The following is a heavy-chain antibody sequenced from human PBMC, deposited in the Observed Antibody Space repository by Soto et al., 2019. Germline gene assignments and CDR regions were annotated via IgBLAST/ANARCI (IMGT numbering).Heavy chain of an antibody. CDR3: AKSGGYYGPPHRRGREV. CDR1: GYTFTTYY. CDR2: ISPDGGRT. Sequence: ASVKVSCKASGYTFTTYYMHWVRQAPGQGLEWMGIISPDGGRTSYAQKFQGRVTMTRDTSTSTVYMELSSLRSEDTAVYYCAKSGGYYGPPHRRGREVWGQGTPVTVSS. V-gene: IGHV1-46*01. J-gene: IGHJ6*02. D-gene: IGHD3-22*01.